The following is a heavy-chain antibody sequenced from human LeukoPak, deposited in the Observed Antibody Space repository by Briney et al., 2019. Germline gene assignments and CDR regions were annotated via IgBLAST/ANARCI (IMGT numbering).Heavy chain of an antibody. Sequence: SETLSLTCTVSGGSIISSSYYWAWIRQPPGKGLEWIASISYSVATYYNPSLKSRVTISVDTSKSQFSLKLSSVTAADMAVYYCARHLRGASIYYDNWGQGTLVTVSS. CDR3: ARHLRGASIYYDN. D-gene: IGHD1-26*01. CDR1: GGSIISSSYY. J-gene: IGHJ4*02. V-gene: IGHV4-39*01. CDR2: ISYSVAT.